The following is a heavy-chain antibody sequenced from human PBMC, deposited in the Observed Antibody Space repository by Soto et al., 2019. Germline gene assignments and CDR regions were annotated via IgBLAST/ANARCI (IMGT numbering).Heavy chain of an antibody. CDR1: GGSISSGGYY. CDR3: ARETHVFWSGYLSRENAFDI. D-gene: IGHD3-3*01. V-gene: IGHV4-31*03. CDR2: IYYSGST. J-gene: IGHJ3*02. Sequence: PSETLSLTCTVSGGSISSGGYYWSWIRQHPGKGLEWIGYIYYSGSTYYNPSLKSRVTISVDTSKNQFSLKLSSVTAADTAVYYCARETHVFWSGYLSRENAFDIWAQGKMVPVS.